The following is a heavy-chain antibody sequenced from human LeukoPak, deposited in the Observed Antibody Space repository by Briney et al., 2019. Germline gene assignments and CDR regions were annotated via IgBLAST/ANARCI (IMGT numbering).Heavy chain of an antibody. D-gene: IGHD1-14*01. V-gene: IGHV3-23*01. CDR1: GFTFTTYS. J-gene: IGHJ4*02. Sequence: GGSLRLSCAASGFTFTTYSMTWVRQAPGKGLQWVSAITGSGGSTYYADSVKGRFTISRDNSKNTLYLQMNSLRAEDTAVYYCARELSWSGRDFWGQGTLVTVSS. CDR2: ITGSGGST. CDR3: ARELSWSGRDF.